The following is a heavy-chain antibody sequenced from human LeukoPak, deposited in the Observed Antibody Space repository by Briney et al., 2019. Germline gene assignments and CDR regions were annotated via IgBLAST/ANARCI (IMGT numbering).Heavy chain of an antibody. Sequence: SETLSLTCTVSGASISSHYWSWIRQPPGKGLEWIGYIYYSGSTNYNPSLKSRVTISVDTSKNQFSLKLSSVTAADTAVYYCAALYSSGWPFDYWGQGTLVTVSS. CDR3: AALYSSGWPFDY. CDR1: GASISSHY. J-gene: IGHJ4*02. D-gene: IGHD6-19*01. CDR2: IYYSGST. V-gene: IGHV4-59*11.